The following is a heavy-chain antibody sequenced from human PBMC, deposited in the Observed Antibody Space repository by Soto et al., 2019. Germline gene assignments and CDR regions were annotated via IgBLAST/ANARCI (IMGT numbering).Heavy chain of an antibody. CDR1: GYSFTSYD. CDR2: MNPNSGNT. J-gene: IGHJ4*02. CDR3: ARGYCSSTSCYEFDY. D-gene: IGHD2-2*01. V-gene: IGHV1-8*01. Sequence: ASVKVSCKASGYSFTSYDINWVRQATGQGLEWMGWMNPNSGNTGYAQKFQGRVTMTRNTSISTAYMELSSLRSEDTAMYYCARGYCSSTSCYEFDYWGQGTLVTVSS.